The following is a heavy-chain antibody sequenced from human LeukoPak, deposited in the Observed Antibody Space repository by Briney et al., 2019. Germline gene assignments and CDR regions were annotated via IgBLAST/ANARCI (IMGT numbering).Heavy chain of an antibody. V-gene: IGHV4-59*01. CDR2: IYYSGST. Sequence: PSEILSLTCTVSGGSISSYYWSWIRQPPGKGLEWIGYIYYSGSTNYNPSLKSRVTISVDTSKNQFTLKLSSVTAADTAVYYCARRGTLLLWFGEDPHWYFDLWGRGTLVTVSS. CDR1: GGSISSYY. D-gene: IGHD3-10*01. J-gene: IGHJ2*01. CDR3: ARRGTLLLWFGEDPHWYFDL.